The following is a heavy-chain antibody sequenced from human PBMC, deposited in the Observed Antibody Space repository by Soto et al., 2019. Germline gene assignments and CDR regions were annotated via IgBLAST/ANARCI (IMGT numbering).Heavy chain of an antibody. J-gene: IGHJ6*02. CDR3: ARAQRITMVWGVSYGMDV. D-gene: IGHD3-10*01. Sequence: QVQLVQSGAEVKKPGASVKVSCKASGYTFTSYGISWVRQAPGQGLEWMGWISAYNGNTNYAQKLQGRVTMTTDTSTSTAYMELRSLRSDDTAVYYCARAQRITMVWGVSYGMDVWGQGTTVTVSS. CDR1: GYTFTSYG. CDR2: ISAYNGNT. V-gene: IGHV1-18*01.